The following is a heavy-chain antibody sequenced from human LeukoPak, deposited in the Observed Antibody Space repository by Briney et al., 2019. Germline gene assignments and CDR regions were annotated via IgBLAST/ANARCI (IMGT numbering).Heavy chain of an antibody. CDR2: IADNNAFT. J-gene: IGHJ6*02. V-gene: IGHV3-11*05. Sequence: PSETLSLTCAVYGGSFSGYYWSWLRQAPGKGLEWLSFIADNNAFTKYADSVKGRFTISRDNAKNSLYLQMNSLRAEDTAVYYCARDLAADKRAMDVWGQGTTVTVSS. D-gene: IGHD6-13*01. CDR3: ARDLAADKRAMDV. CDR1: GGSFSGYY.